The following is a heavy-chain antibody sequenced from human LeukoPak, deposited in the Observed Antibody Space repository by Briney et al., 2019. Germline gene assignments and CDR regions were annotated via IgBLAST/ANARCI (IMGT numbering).Heavy chain of an antibody. CDR2: IYPGDSDT. Sequence: GESLKISCRGSGYSFNNFWIGWVRQMPGKGLEWMGIIYPGDSDTRYSPSFQGQVAISADKSISTAYLQWRSLKASDSAMYYCARLRTYGDYALNYWGQGTLVTVSS. V-gene: IGHV5-51*01. J-gene: IGHJ4*02. CDR1: GYSFNNFW. CDR3: ARLRTYGDYALNY. D-gene: IGHD4-17*01.